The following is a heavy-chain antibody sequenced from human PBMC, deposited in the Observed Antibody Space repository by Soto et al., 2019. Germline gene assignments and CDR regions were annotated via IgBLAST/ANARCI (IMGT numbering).Heavy chain of an antibody. CDR3: ARNFYDTGNYYARIDY. J-gene: IGHJ4*02. V-gene: IGHV2-5*02. Sequence: SGPTLVNPTQTLTLTCTFSGFSLSTSGVGVGWIRQPPGKALEWLALIYWDDDKFYLPSLKTRLTISRDTSKNRVVLTMTNMDPLDTATYYCARNFYDTGNYYARIDYWGPGTLVTAPQ. CDR2: IYWDDDK. D-gene: IGHD3-10*01. CDR1: GFSLSTSGVG.